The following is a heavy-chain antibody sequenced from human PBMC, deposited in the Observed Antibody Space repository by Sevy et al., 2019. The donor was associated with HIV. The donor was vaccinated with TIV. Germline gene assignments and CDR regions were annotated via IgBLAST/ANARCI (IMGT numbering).Heavy chain of an antibody. CDR2: IYFGGNT. CDR3: ARHDDGGLYHFDY. CDR1: GGSISSSSYY. V-gene: IGHV4-39*01. Sequence: SETLSLTCIVSGGSISSSSYYWGWIRQAPGKGLEWIGSIYFGGNTFYNPSLKSRVTISVDTSKNQFSLNLRSVTAADTVVYHCARHDDGGLYHFDYWGQGTLVTVSS. D-gene: IGHD6-19*01. J-gene: IGHJ4*02.